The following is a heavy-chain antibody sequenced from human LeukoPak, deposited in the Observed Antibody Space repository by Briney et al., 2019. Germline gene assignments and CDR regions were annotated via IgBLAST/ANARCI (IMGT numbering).Heavy chain of an antibody. J-gene: IGHJ4*02. Sequence: SVKVSCKASGGTFSSYTISWVRQAPGQGLEWMGRIIPILGIANYAQKFQGRVTITADKSTSTAYMGLSSLRSEDTAVYYCARGFQRITIFGVVITGHYFDYWGQGTLVTVSS. CDR1: GGTFSSYT. CDR2: IIPILGIA. V-gene: IGHV1-69*02. CDR3: ARGFQRITIFGVVITGHYFDY. D-gene: IGHD3-3*01.